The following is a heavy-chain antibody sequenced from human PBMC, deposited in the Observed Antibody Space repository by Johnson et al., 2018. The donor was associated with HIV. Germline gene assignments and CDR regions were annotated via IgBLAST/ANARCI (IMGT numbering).Heavy chain of an antibody. V-gene: IGHV3-73*02. D-gene: IGHD2-15*01. CDR3: ARDEDSNAFDI. J-gene: IGHJ3*02. Sequence: VQLVESGGGLVQPGGSLKLSCAASGFTFSGSAMHWVRQASGKGLEWVGRIRSKANSYATAYAASVKGRFTISRDDSKNTAYLQMNSLKTEDTAVYYCARDEDSNAFDIWGQGTMVTVSS. CDR2: IRSKANSYAT. CDR1: GFTFSGSA.